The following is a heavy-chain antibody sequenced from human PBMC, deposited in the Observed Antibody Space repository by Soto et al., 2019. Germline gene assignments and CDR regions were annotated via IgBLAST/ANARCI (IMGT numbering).Heavy chain of an antibody. J-gene: IGHJ5*02. CDR1: GGSISSGDYY. CDR2: IYDSGST. CDR3: ARANGLGP. D-gene: IGHD3-10*01. Sequence: QVQLQESGPGLVKPSQTLSLTCTVSGGSISSGDYYWSWIRQPPGKGLEWIGYIYDSGSTDYNSSLQSPVNSTLATSNTQFSLKLTSLPAAVTAVYSCARANGLGPWGQGTLVTVSS. V-gene: IGHV4-30-4*01.